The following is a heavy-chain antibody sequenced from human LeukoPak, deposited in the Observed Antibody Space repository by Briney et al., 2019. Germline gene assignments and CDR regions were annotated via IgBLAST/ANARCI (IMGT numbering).Heavy chain of an antibody. V-gene: IGHV4-39*07. CDR3: ARDTFGVVIIGGYFDY. D-gene: IGHD3-3*01. J-gene: IGHJ4*02. CDR2: IYYSGST. Sequence: PSETLSLTCTVSGGSISSSSYYWGWIRQPPGKGLEWIGRIYYSGSTYYNPSLKSRVTISVDTSKNQFSLKLSSVTAADTAVYYCARDTFGVVIIGGYFDYWGQGTLVTVSS. CDR1: GGSISSSSYY.